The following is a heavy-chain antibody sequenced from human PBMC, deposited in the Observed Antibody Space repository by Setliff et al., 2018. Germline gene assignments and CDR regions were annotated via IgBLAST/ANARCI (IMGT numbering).Heavy chain of an antibody. V-gene: IGHV1-3*01. Sequence: AASVKVSCKASGYTFTSYSMHWVRQAPGQSLEWMGWINAGNGNTKYSQKFQGRVTITADKSTSTAYMELSRLTSEDTAVYYCALEYSNSSPTVYYYMDVWGKGTTVTVSS. D-gene: IGHD6-6*01. J-gene: IGHJ6*03. CDR2: INAGNGNT. CDR1: GYTFTSYS. CDR3: ALEYSNSSPTVYYYMDV.